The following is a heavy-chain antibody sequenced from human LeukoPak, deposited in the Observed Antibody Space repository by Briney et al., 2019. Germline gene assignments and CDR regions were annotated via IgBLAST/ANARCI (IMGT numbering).Heavy chain of an antibody. Sequence: GGSLRLSCAASGFTLSTYAMNWVRQAPGKGLEWGSVISVSGASTYYADSVKGRFTISRDHSKNTVYLQMNSLRAEDTAVYYCAKNHDSNGYHTDDAFDIWGQGTMATVSS. CDR1: GFTLSTYA. J-gene: IGHJ3*02. V-gene: IGHV3-23*01. CDR2: ISVSGAST. CDR3: AKNHDSNGYHTDDAFDI. D-gene: IGHD3-22*01.